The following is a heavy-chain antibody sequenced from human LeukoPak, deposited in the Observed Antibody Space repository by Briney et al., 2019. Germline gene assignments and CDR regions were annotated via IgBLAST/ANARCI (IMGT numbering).Heavy chain of an antibody. D-gene: IGHD2-15*01. J-gene: IGHJ3*02. CDR2: IYTSGST. CDR3: ARRTDCSGGSCYDFDI. V-gene: IGHV4-4*07. Sequence: SETLSLTCTVSDGSITGYYWSWIRQPAGKGLEWIGRIYTSGSTNYNPSLKSRVTMSVDTSKNQFSLNLTSVTAADTAVYYCARRTDCSGGSCYDFDIWGQGTMVTVSP. CDR1: DGSITGYY.